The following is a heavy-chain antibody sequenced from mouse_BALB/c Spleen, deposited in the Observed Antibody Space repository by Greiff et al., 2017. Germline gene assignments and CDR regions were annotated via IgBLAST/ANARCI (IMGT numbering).Heavy chain of an antibody. D-gene: IGHD1-1*02. V-gene: IGHV14-3*02. CDR1: GFNIKDTY. CDR3: ARGDYGGAMDD. CDR2: IDPANGNT. J-gene: IGHJ4*01. Sequence: EVQLQQSGAELVKPGASVKLSCTASGFNIKDTYMHWVKQRPEQGLEWIGRIDPANGNTKYDLKFQGKATITADTSSNTAYLQLSSLTSEDTAVYYCARGDYGGAMDDWGQGTSVTVSS.